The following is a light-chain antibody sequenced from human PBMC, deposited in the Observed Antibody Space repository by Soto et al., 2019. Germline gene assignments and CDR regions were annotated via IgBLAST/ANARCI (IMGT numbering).Light chain of an antibody. CDR3: QQYGDSPLT. CDR1: QSVSGSY. V-gene: IGKV3-20*01. J-gene: IGKJ4*01. Sequence: ENVLTQSPGTLSLSPGERATLSCRASQSVSGSYLAWYQQKPGQAPRLLIYAAPSRATGIPDRFSGSASGTDFTLTISRLEPEDFAVYHCQQYGDSPLTFGGGTKVDIK. CDR2: AAP.